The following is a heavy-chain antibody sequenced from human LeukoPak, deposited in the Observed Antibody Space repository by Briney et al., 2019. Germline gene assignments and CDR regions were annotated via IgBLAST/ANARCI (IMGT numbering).Heavy chain of an antibody. Sequence: GGSLRLSCAASGFTFSSYAMSWVRQAPGKGLEWVSAISGSGGSTYYADPVKGRFTISRDNSKNTLYLQMNSLRAEDTAVYYCAKDNLITMIVVIQHWGQGTLVTVSS. CDR2: ISGSGGST. CDR3: AKDNLITMIVVIQH. D-gene: IGHD3-22*01. CDR1: GFTFSSYA. J-gene: IGHJ1*01. V-gene: IGHV3-23*01.